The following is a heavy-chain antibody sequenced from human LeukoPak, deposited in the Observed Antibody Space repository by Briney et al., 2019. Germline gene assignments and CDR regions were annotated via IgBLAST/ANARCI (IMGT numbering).Heavy chain of an antibody. D-gene: IGHD6-13*01. J-gene: IGHJ4*02. CDR2: IWYDGSNK. Sequence: GGSLRLSCAASGFTFSSFGMHWVRQAPGKGLEWVAVIWYDGSNKYYADSVKGRFTISRDNSKNTLSLQVNSLRAEDTAVYYCAKDAAGSSSWANYWGQGALVTVSS. CDR3: AKDAAGSSSWANY. V-gene: IGHV3-33*06. CDR1: GFTFSSFG.